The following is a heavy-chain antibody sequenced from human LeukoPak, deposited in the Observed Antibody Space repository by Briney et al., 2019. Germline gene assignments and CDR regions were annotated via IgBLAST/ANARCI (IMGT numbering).Heavy chain of an antibody. D-gene: IGHD3-10*01. J-gene: IGHJ4*02. CDR3: ARVGLLWFGEAD. CDR1: GFTVSSNY. V-gene: IGHV3-66*01. CDR2: IYSGGST. Sequence: GRSLRLSCAASGFTVSSNYMSWVRQAPGKGLEWVSVIYSGGSTYYADSVKGRFTISRDNSKNTLYLQMNSLRAEDTAVYYCARVGLLWFGEADWGQGTLVTVSS.